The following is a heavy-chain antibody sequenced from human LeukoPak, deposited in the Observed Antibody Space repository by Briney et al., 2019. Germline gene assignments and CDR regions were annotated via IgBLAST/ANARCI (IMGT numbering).Heavy chain of an antibody. CDR3: AREHSYGLYYYYDGMDV. Sequence: PSETLSLTCTVSGGSISSYYWSWIRQPAGKGLEWIGRIYTSGSTNYNPSLKSRVTMSVDTSKNQFSLKLSSVTAADTAVYYCAREHSYGLYYYYDGMDVWGQGTTVTVSS. J-gene: IGHJ6*02. CDR2: IYTSGST. V-gene: IGHV4-4*07. CDR1: GGSISSYY. D-gene: IGHD5-18*01.